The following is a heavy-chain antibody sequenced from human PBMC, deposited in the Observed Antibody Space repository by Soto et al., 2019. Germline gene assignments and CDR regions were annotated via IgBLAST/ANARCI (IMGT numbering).Heavy chain of an antibody. CDR3: AHPEAFGY. CDR1: GFTFSIYG. J-gene: IGHJ4*02. CDR2: IWHDGSNK. D-gene: IGHD3-10*01. Sequence: QVQMVESGGGVVQPGRSLRLSCAASGFTFSIYGMHWVRQAPGKGLEWVAVIWHDGSNKYYADSVKGRFTISRDNSKNSLYLQMNSLRAEDTTVYYCAHPEAFGYWGQGTLVTVSS. V-gene: IGHV3-33*01.